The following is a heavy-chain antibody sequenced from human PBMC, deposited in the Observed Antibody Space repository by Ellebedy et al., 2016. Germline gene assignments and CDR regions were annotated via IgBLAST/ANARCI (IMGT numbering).Heavy chain of an antibody. V-gene: IGHV7-4-1*02. CDR1: GYTFTSYA. D-gene: IGHD2-15*01. CDR3: ARFESGGGTPKSRYCSGGSCYMDY. J-gene: IGHJ4*02. Sequence: ASVKVSCKASGYTFTSYAMNWVRQAPGQGLEWMGWINTNTGNPTYAQGFTGRFVFSLDTSVSTAYLQISSLKAEATAVYYCARFESGGGTPKSRYCSGGSCYMDYWGQGTLVTVSS. CDR2: INTNTGNP.